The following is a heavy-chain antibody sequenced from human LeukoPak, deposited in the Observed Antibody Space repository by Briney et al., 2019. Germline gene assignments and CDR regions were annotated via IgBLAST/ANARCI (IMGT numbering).Heavy chain of an antibody. D-gene: IGHD3-22*01. CDR1: GFTFSSYW. CDR3: VRDYYYDSSGYYGRRGFDY. CDR2: INQDGSEK. Sequence: GGSLRLSCAASGFTFSSYWMSWVRQAPGKGLEWVANINQDGSEKYYVDSVKGRFTISRDNAKNSLYLQMNSLRAEDTAVYYCVRDYYYDSSGYYGRRGFDYWGQGTLVTVSS. V-gene: IGHV3-7*01. J-gene: IGHJ4*02.